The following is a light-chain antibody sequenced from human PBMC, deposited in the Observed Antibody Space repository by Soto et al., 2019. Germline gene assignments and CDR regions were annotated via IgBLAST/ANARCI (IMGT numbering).Light chain of an antibody. CDR2: GAS. CDR3: QQYGSSPWT. V-gene: IGKV3-20*01. J-gene: IGKJ1*01. Sequence: EIVMTQPPVTLSVSPGERATLSCRASQSVGNNLAWYQQRPGQAPRLLIYGASTRATGIPDRFSGSGSGTDFTLTISRLEPEDFAVYYCQQYGSSPWTFGQGTKVEIK. CDR1: QSVGNN.